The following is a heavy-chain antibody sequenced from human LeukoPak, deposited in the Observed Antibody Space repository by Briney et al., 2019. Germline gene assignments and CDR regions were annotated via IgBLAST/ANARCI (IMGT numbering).Heavy chain of an antibody. V-gene: IGHV1-69*13. J-gene: IGHJ4*02. Sequence: GASVKVSCKASGGTFSSYAISWVRQAPGQGLEWMGGIIPIFGTANYAQKFQGRVTITADESTSTAYMELSSLRSEDTTVYYCARGVGIAARLFDYWGQGTLVTVSS. CDR2: IIPIFGTA. D-gene: IGHD6-6*01. CDR3: ARGVGIAARLFDY. CDR1: GGTFSSYA.